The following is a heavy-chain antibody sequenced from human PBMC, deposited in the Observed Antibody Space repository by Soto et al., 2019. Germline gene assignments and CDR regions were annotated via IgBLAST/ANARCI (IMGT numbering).Heavy chain of an antibody. V-gene: IGHV1-18*01. CDR1: GYTFTSYG. J-gene: IGHJ4*02. Sequence: GASVKVSCKASGYTFTSYGISWVRQAPGQGLEWMGWISAYNGNTNYAQKLQGRVTMTTDTSTSTAYMELRSLRSDDTAVYYCARDRGSKKWLSSADYWGKGTLVTVSS. D-gene: IGHD2-8*01. CDR3: ARDRGSKKWLSSADY. CDR2: ISAYNGNT.